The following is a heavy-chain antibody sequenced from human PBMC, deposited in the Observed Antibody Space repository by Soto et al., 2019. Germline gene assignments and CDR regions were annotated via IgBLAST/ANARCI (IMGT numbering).Heavy chain of an antibody. CDR3: AREYDGFDY. CDR1: VFTFSSYA. Sequence: GGSLRLCCAASVFTFSSYAMHWVRQAPGKGLEWVAVISYDGSNKYYADSVKGRFTISRDNSKNTLYLQMNSLRAEDTAVYYCAREYDGFDYWGQGTPVTVSS. D-gene: IGHD1-1*01. J-gene: IGHJ4*02. CDR2: ISYDGSNK. V-gene: IGHV3-30-3*01.